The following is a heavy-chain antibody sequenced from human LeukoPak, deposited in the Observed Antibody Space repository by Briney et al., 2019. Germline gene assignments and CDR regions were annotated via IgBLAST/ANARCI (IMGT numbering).Heavy chain of an antibody. CDR1: GFTFSVYY. D-gene: IGHD2-8*01. Sequence: GGSLRLSCAASGFTFSVYYMTWIRQAPGKGLEWVSYITSSSGYTNHADSVKGRSTISRDNAKNSLYLQMNSLRAEDTAVYYCARGEGLMADYWGQGTLVTVSS. CDR3: ARGEGLMADY. CDR2: ITSSSGYT. J-gene: IGHJ4*02. V-gene: IGHV3-11*05.